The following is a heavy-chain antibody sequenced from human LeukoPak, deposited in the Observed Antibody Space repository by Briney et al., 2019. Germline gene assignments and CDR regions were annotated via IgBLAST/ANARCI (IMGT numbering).Heavy chain of an antibody. D-gene: IGHD6-19*01. CDR1: GYTFISYG. J-gene: IGHJ5*02. V-gene: IGHV1-18*01. Sequence: ASVKVSCKASGYTFISYGISWARQAPGQGLEWMGWISSHNGYTKYAQKFQGRVTMTTDTSMSTPYMELGSLRSGDTAVYYCARRRAVAGVNWFDPWGQGTLVTVSS. CDR3: ARRRAVAGVNWFDP. CDR2: ISSHNGYT.